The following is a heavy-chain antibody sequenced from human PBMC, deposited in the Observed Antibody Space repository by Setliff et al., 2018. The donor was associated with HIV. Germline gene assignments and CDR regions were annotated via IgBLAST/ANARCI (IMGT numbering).Heavy chain of an antibody. J-gene: IGHJ4*02. CDR2: ISGSGGST. V-gene: IGHV3-23*01. CDR1: GLSFSSYV. CDR3: ATDSSGYYLGGFDY. Sequence: GSLRLSCAASGLSFSSYVMSWVRQAPGKGLEWVSGISGSGGSTYYADSVKGRFTISRDNSKNKVYLQMNNLRAKDTAVYYCATDSSGYYLGGFDYWGQGTLVTVS. D-gene: IGHD3-22*01.